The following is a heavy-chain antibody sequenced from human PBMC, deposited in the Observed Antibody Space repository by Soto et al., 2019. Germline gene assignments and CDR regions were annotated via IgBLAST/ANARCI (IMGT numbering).Heavy chain of an antibody. D-gene: IGHD2-2*01. CDR2: ISAYNGNT. J-gene: IGHJ4*02. CDR3: GREYCSSTSCYGPDY. V-gene: IGHV1-18*01. Sequence: GASVKVSCTDSGYTFTSYGISWVRQAPGQGLEWMGWISAYNGNTNYAQKLQDRVTMTTDTSTSTAYMELRSLRSDDTAVYYCGREYCSSTSCYGPDYWGQGTLVTVSS. CDR1: GYTFTSYG.